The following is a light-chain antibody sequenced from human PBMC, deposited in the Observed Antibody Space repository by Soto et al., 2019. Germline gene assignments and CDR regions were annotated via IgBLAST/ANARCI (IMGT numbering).Light chain of an antibody. J-gene: IGKJ4*01. V-gene: IGKV3-15*01. CDR1: QRVSSS. Sequence: EILMTQSPATLSVSPGERATLSCRASQRVSSSLAWYQQKPGRPPRLLIYGASTRATGIPVRFSGSGSGTEFTLTISSLQSEDFAVYYCQQYNNWPPLTFGGGTKVEIK. CDR2: GAS. CDR3: QQYNNWPPLT.